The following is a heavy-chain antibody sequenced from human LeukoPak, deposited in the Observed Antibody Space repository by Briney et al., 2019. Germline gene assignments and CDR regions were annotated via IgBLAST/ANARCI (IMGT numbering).Heavy chain of an antibody. CDR3: ARYCSGGCYSGVDF. Sequence: GGSLRLSCAASGFTPSSYTITWVRPAPGKGLEWVSTIRTTDTYYAESVKGRFTISRENSKNTLYLQLNSLRAEDTAVYFCARYCSGGCYSGVDFWGQGTLVTVSS. J-gene: IGHJ4*02. V-gene: IGHV3-23*01. D-gene: IGHD2-21*02. CDR2: IRTTDT. CDR1: GFTPSSYT.